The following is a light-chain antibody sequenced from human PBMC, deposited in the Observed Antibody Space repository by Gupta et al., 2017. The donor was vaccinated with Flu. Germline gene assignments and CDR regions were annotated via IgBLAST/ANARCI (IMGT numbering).Light chain of an antibody. J-gene: IGKJ4*01. CDR1: QGVSSY. CDR3: QQRSNGPPT. Sequence: EIVLTQSPATLSLSPGERATLSCRASQGVSSYLAWYQQKPGQAPRLLIYDASNRATGIPARFSGSGPGTDFTLTISSLEPEDFAVYYCQQRSNGPPTFGGGTKVEIK. CDR2: DAS. V-gene: IGKV3D-11*01.